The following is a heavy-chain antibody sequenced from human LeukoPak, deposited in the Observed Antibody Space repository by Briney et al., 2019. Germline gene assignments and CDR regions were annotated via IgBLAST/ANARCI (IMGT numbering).Heavy chain of an antibody. V-gene: IGHV3-48*01. CDR3: AKRGEQWLPTSYYFDY. D-gene: IGHD6-19*01. J-gene: IGHJ4*02. Sequence: GGSLRLSCAASGFTFSSYSMNWVRQAPGKGLEWISYISSSSTSIHYADSVKGRFTISRDNSKNTLYLQMNSLRAEDTAVYYCAKRGEQWLPTSYYFDYWGQGTLVTVSS. CDR2: ISSSSTSI. CDR1: GFTFSSYS.